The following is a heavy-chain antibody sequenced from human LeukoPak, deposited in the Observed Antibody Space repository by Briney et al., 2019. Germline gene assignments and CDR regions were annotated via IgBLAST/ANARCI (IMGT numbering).Heavy chain of an antibody. CDR3: ASARRGDYYWWFDP. J-gene: IGHJ5*02. D-gene: IGHD2-21*01. V-gene: IGHV5-51*01. CDR1: GYSFTGYW. CDR2: IYPDNSNT. Sequence: GESLKISCKGSGYSFTGYWIGWVRQMPGKGLEWMGIIYPDNSNTRYSPSFQGQVTISADESINAAYLHWSSLRASDTAIYYCASARRGDYYWWFDPWGQGTLVTVS.